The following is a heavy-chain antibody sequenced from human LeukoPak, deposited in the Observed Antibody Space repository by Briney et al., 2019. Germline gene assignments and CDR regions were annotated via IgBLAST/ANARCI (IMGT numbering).Heavy chain of an antibody. Sequence: GASVKVSCKASGYTFTGYYMHWVRQAPGQGLEWMGWINPNSGGTNYAQKFQGRVTMTRDTSISTAYMELSRLRSDDTAVYYCARDLLLWFGELGKGPFDYWGQGTLVTVSS. J-gene: IGHJ4*02. V-gene: IGHV1-2*02. CDR1: GYTFTGYY. D-gene: IGHD3-10*01. CDR3: ARDLLLWFGELGKGPFDY. CDR2: INPNSGGT.